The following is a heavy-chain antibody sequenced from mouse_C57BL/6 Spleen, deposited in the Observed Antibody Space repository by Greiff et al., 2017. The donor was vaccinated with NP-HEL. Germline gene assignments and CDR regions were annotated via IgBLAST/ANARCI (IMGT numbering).Heavy chain of an antibody. Sequence: EVQLQQPGAELVKPGASVKLSCTASGFNIKAYYMNWVKQRTEQGLEWIGRIDPEDVETKYAPKFQGKATITADTSSNTAYMQISSLTSENTAVRCCAKVVARDWYFDVWGTGTTVTVAS. D-gene: IGHD1-1*01. CDR1: GFNIKAYY. J-gene: IGHJ1*03. CDR3: AKVVARDWYFDV. V-gene: IGHV14-2*01. CDR2: IDPEDVET.